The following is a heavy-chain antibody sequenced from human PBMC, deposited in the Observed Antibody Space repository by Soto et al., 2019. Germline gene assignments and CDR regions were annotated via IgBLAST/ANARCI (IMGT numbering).Heavy chain of an antibody. CDR3: ARRKGDYYDSSGYHYYFDY. V-gene: IGHV1-2*02. J-gene: IGHJ4*02. D-gene: IGHD3-22*01. CDR1: GYTFTDYY. CDR2: INPNSGGT. Sequence: QVQLVQSGAAVKKPGASVKVSCKASGYTFTDYYVHWVRQAPGQGLEWMGWINPNSGGTKSAQKFQGRVNMTRDPSISTAYMELSRLRSDDTAVYFCARRKGDYYDSSGYHYYFDYWGQGTLVTVSS.